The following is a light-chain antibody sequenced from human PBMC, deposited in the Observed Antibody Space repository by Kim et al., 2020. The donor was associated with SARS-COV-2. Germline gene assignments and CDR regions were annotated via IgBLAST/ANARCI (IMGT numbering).Light chain of an antibody. J-gene: IGLJ1*01. V-gene: IGLV1-40*01. CDR2: GDT. Sequence: RVTFSCTGGSSNIGARYDVHWYQQLPGAAPKLLIYGDTHRPSGVPNRFSASKSGTSASLAITGLQAEDEADYYCQSYHSSLRIEVFGTGTKVTVL. CDR3: QSYHSSLRIEV. CDR1: SSNIGARYD.